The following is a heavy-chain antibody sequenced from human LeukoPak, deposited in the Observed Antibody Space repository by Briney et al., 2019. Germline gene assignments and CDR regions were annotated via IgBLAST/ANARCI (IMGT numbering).Heavy chain of an antibody. D-gene: IGHD3-3*01. CDR3: TRYDSSRFDP. CDR1: GFTFGGYG. Sequence: GKSLRLSCAGSGFTFGGYGMHWVRQAPGKGLEWVTGIAYDGSRKHYADSVKGRFTISRDNSRNTMDLQMNSLRVEDTAVYHCTRYDSSRFDPWGQGTLVIVSS. CDR2: IAYDGSRK. V-gene: IGHV3-30*03. J-gene: IGHJ5*02.